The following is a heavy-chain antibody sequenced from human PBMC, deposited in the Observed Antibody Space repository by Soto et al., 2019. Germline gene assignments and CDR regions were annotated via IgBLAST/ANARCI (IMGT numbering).Heavy chain of an antibody. D-gene: IGHD5-12*01. J-gene: IGHJ4*02. CDR1: GFTFSDYY. Sequence: PGGSVRLSCAASGFTFSDYYMSWIRQAPGKGLEWVSYISSSSSYTNYADSVKGRFTISRDNAKNSLYLQMNSLRAEDTAVYYCARDHHRYSGYDYVDYWGQGTLVTVSS. CDR2: ISSSSSYT. V-gene: IGHV3-11*05. CDR3: ARDHHRYSGYDYVDY.